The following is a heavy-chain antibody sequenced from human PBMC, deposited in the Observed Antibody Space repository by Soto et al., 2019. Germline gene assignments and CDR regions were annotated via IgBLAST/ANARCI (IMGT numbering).Heavy chain of an antibody. V-gene: IGHV4-4*02. CDR3: ARDRSGGIEVAGDTDAFDI. Sequence: AETLSLTCAVSGGSISSSNWWSWVRQPPGKGLEWIGEIYHSGGTNYDPSLKSRVTISVDKSKNQFALKLRSVTAADTAVYYCARDRSGGIEVAGDTDAFDIWGQGKTVPVSS. CDR1: GGSISSSNW. CDR2: IYHSGGT. J-gene: IGHJ3*02. D-gene: IGHD6-19*01.